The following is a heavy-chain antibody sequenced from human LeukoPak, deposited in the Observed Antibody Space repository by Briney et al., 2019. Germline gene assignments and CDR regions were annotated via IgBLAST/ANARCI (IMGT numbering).Heavy chain of an antibody. V-gene: IGHV1-18*01. CDR1: GYTFTSCG. CDR2: ISAYNGNT. D-gene: IGHD3-22*01. J-gene: IGHJ4*02. CDR3: ARSRTGTMIVVDKYYFDY. Sequence: VASVKVSCTASGYTFTSCGISWVRQAPGQGLEWMGWISAYNGNTNYAQKLQGRVTMTTDTSTSTAYMELRSLRSDDTAVYYCARSRTGTMIVVDKYYFDYWGQGTLVTVSS.